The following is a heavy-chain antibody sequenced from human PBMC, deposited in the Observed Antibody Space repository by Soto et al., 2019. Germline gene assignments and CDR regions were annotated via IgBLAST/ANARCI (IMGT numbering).Heavy chain of an antibody. CDR1: GYSFTSYW. V-gene: IGHV5-51*01. D-gene: IGHD6-19*01. CDR3: ARQAVAGTLYYYGMDV. J-gene: IGHJ6*02. Sequence: GESLKISCKGSGYSFTSYWIGWVRQMPGKGLEWMGIIYPGDSDTRYSPSFQGQVTISADKSISTAYLQWSSLKASDTAMYYCARQAVAGTLYYYGMDVWGQGTTVTVSS. CDR2: IYPGDSDT.